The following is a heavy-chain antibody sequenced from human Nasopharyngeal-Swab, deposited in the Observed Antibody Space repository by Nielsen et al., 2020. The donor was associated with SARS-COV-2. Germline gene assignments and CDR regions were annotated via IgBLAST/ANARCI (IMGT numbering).Heavy chain of an antibody. Sequence: GESLKISCAASGFTVSDYAMSWVRQAPGKGLEWVSTISGSGGSTYYADSVKGRFTISRDNAKNSLYLQMNSLRAEDTAVYYCARDSEYSSSQDYDYWGQGTLVTVSS. CDR2: ISGSGGST. CDR3: ARDSEYSSSQDYDY. V-gene: IGHV3-23*01. D-gene: IGHD6-6*01. CDR1: GFTVSDYA. J-gene: IGHJ4*02.